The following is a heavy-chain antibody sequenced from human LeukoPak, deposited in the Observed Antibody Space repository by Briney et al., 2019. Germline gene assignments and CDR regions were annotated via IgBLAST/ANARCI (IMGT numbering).Heavy chain of an antibody. Sequence: SETLSLTCAVYGGSFNGYYWSWIRQPPGKVLEWIGEINHSGSTNYNPSLKSRVTISVDTSKNQFSLKLSSVTAADTAVYYCARDTYYYDSSGSYYMDVWGKGTTVTISS. J-gene: IGHJ6*03. V-gene: IGHV4-34*01. CDR3: ARDTYYYDSSGSYYMDV. CDR2: INHSGST. CDR1: GGSFNGYY. D-gene: IGHD3-22*01.